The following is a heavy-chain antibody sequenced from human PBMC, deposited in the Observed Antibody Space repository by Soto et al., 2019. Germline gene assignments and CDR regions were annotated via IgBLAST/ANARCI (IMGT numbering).Heavy chain of an antibody. CDR1: GFTFSNYA. Sequence: GGSLRLSCAASGFTFSNYAMTWVRQAAGKGLEWVSGISIRGDSTYYADSVKGRFTISRDNSKNTLYLQMNSLRVEDTAVYYCASCYDFWSGPTYYGMDVWGQGTTVTVSS. J-gene: IGHJ6*02. CDR2: ISIRGDST. CDR3: ASCYDFWSGPTYYGMDV. D-gene: IGHD3-3*01. V-gene: IGHV3-23*01.